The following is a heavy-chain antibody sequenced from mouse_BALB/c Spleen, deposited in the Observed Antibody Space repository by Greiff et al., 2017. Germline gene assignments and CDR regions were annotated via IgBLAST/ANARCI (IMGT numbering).Heavy chain of an antibody. CDR1: GYSFTSYW. Sequence: QVQLKQSGPQLVRPGASVKISCKASGYSFTSYWMHWVKQRPGQGLEWIGMIDPSDSETRLNQKFKDKATLTVDKSSSTAYMQLSSPTSEDSAVYYCARRGIYYGYDFDYWGQGTTLTVSS. V-gene: IGHV1S126*01. CDR3: ARRGIYYGYDFDY. CDR2: IDPSDSET. D-gene: IGHD2-2*01. J-gene: IGHJ2*01.